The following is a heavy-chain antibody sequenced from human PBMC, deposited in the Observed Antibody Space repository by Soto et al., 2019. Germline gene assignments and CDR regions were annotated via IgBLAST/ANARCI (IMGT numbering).Heavy chain of an antibody. D-gene: IGHD3-9*01. V-gene: IGHV1-18*01. J-gene: IGHJ4*02. CDR2: ISAYNGNT. Sequence: ASVKVSCKASGYTFTSYGISWVRQAPGQGLEWMGWISAYNGNTNYAQKLRGRVTMTTDTSTSTAYMELRSLRSDDTAVYYCARDSLEYYDILTGYPYYFDYWGQGTLVTVSS. CDR1: GYTFTSYG. CDR3: ARDSLEYYDILTGYPYYFDY.